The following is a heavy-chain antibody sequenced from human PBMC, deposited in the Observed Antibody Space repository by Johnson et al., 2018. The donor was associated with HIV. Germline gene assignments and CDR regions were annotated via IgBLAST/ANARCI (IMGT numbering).Heavy chain of an antibody. Sequence: QVQLVESGGGLAQPWGSLRLSCAASGFTFSSYAMHWVRQAPGKGLEWVAVISYDGSNKDYADSVRGRFTISRDKSNNTLYLQMNSLRAGDTAVYYCARARRYSSSWPDAFDIWGQGTMVTVSS. CDR3: ARARRYSSSWPDAFDI. CDR1: GFTFSSYA. D-gene: IGHD6-13*01. CDR2: ISYDGSNK. V-gene: IGHV3-30*14. J-gene: IGHJ3*02.